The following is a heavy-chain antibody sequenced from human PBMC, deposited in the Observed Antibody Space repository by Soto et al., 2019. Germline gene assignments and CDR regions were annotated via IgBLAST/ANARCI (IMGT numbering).Heavy chain of an antibody. CDR2: ISQDGREN. V-gene: IGHV3-7*03. Sequence: GSLSLTCAASKFRVSADWLSWGRQAPGKGLEWVATISQDGRENYYVDSAKGRFTISRDNAKYSLFLQMNSLRVEDTAVYYCAWFPIPTAPGLHSDTWCQHTLLT. CDR1: KFRVSADW. CDR3: AWFPIPTAPGLHSDT. J-gene: IGHJ1*01. D-gene: IGHD3-10*01.